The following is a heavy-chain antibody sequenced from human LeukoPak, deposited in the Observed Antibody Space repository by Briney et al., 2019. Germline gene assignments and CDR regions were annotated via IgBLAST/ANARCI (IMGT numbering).Heavy chain of an antibody. J-gene: IGHJ4*02. CDR2: ISYDGSNK. V-gene: IGHV3-30*18. D-gene: IGHD1-26*01. CDR1: GFTFSSYG. Sequence: PAGSLRLSCAASGFTFSSYGMHWVRPAPGKGLEWVAVISYDGSNKYYADSVKGRFTISRDNSKNTLYLQMNSLRAEDTAVYYCAKGSQWELFDYWGQGTLVTVSS. CDR3: AKGSQWELFDY.